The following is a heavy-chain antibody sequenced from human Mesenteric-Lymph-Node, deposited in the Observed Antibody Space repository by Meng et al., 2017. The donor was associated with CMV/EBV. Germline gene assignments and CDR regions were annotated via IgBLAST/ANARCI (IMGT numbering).Heavy chain of an antibody. J-gene: IGHJ6*02. CDR1: GFTFSSYA. Sequence: GGSLRLSCAASGFTFSSYAMHWVRQAPGKGLEWVAVISYDGSNKYYADSVKGRFTISRDNSKNTLYLQMNSLRAEDTAVYYCACGMDVWGQGTTVTVSS. CDR3: ACGMDV. CDR2: ISYDGSNK. V-gene: IGHV3-30*04.